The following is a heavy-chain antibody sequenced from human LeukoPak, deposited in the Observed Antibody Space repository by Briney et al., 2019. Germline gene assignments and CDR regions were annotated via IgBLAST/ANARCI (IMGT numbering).Heavy chain of an antibody. V-gene: IGHV3-48*03. J-gene: IGHJ4*02. CDR1: GFTFSSYE. CDR2: ISSSGSTI. D-gene: IGHD6-19*01. CDR3: ARVGWYGYFDY. Sequence: GGSLRLSCAASGFTFSSYEMNRVRQAPGKGLEWVSYISSSGSTIYYADSVKGRFTISRDNAKNSLYLQMNSLRAEDTAVYYCARVGWYGYFDYWGQGTLVTVSS.